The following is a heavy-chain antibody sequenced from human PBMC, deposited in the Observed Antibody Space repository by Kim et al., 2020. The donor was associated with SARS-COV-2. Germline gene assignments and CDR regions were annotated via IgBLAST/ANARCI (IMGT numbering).Heavy chain of an antibody. CDR1: GGSISSFY. V-gene: IGHV4-59*08. D-gene: IGHD2-15*01. CDR3: ARPVVSASRFYSYYYGMDV. Sequence: SETLSLTCTVSGGSISSFYWSWIRQPPGKGLEWIGYSYNSGSNSHNQSLKSRVNISADTSKNQFSLKLSSVTAAGTAVYYCARPVVSASRFYSYYYGMDVWGQVTTVTVSS. J-gene: IGHJ6*02. CDR2: SYNSGSN.